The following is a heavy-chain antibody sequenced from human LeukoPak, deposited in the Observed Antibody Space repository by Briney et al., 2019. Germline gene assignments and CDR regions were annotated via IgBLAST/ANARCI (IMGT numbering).Heavy chain of an antibody. CDR1: AFVSSDFA. J-gene: IGHJ4*02. D-gene: IGHD6-19*01. Sequence: TGGSLRLSCAASAFVSSDFAFHWVRQAPGKGLDWVAYIRYDGSDKYYADSVKGRFTISRDDSKNTLYLQMNSLRDEDTAVYYCVRSEGRGWDDLYFDGWGQGSLITVSS. CDR3: VRSEGRGWDDLYFDG. V-gene: IGHV3-30*02. CDR2: IRYDGSDK.